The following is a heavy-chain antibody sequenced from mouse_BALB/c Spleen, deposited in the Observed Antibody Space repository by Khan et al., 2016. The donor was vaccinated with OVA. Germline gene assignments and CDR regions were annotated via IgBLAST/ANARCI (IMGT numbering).Heavy chain of an antibody. Sequence: EVQLQESGPGLVKPSQSLSLTCSVTGYSITGGYSWSWIRQFPGNKLEWMGYISYDGSNNYNPSLKNRISITRDTSKNQFFLKLNSVTTEDTATXYCASGGVVVPDWYFDVWGAGTTVTVSS. J-gene: IGHJ1*01. CDR1: GYSITGGYS. CDR2: ISYDGSN. V-gene: IGHV3-6*02. D-gene: IGHD1-1*01. CDR3: ASGGVVVPDWYFDV.